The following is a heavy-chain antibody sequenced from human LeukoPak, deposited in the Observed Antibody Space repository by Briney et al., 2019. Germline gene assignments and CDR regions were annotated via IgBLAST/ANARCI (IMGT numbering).Heavy chain of an antibody. J-gene: IGHJ4*02. Sequence: GGSLRLSCAASGXTFSTFAMTWVRQAPGRGLECVSVISGAGDRTYYAETVRGRFTVSRDNSKNTLYLQMNSLRAEDTAVYYCAKGHSAYGTGFDFWGQGTLVTVSS. CDR3: AKGHSAYGTGFDF. CDR1: GXTFSTFA. CDR2: ISGAGDRT. D-gene: IGHD5-12*01. V-gene: IGHV3-23*01.